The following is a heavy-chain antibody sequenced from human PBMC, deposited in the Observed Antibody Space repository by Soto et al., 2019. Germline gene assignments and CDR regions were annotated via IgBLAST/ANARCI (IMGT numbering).Heavy chain of an antibody. J-gene: IGHJ5*02. CDR2: INPSGGST. CDR1: GYTFTSYY. V-gene: IGHV1-46*01. Sequence: QVQLVQSGAEVKKPGASVKVSCKASGYTFTSYYMHWVRQAPGQGLEWMGIINPSGGSTSYAQKFQGRVTMTSDTSTSTVYMELSSLRSEDTAVYYCARDATYYYDSSGYYYWFDPWGQGTLVTVSS. D-gene: IGHD3-22*01. CDR3: ARDATYYYDSSGYYYWFDP.